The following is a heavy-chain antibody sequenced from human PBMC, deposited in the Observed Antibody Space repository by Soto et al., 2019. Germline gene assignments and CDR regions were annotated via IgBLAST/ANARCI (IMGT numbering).Heavy chain of an antibody. CDR3: AREGLVNTADWIDP. Sequence: DSVKVYCKASGYTYTGYYMHWVREAPGQGLEWMGWINPNSGGTNYAQKFQGRVTMTRDTSISTAYMELSRLRSDDTAVYYCAREGLVNTADWIDPCGPGSRVT. V-gene: IGHV1-2*02. D-gene: IGHD6-19*01. CDR2: INPNSGGT. J-gene: IGHJ5*02. CDR1: GYTYTGYY.